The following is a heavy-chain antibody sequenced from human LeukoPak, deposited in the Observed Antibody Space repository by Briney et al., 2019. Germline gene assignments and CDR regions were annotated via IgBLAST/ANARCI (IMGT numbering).Heavy chain of an antibody. V-gene: IGHV4-39*07. CDR1: GGSISSSTYY. D-gene: IGHD6-13*01. CDR2: IYYSGNT. J-gene: IGHJ4*02. Sequence: SETLSFTSTVSGGSISSSTYYRGWLRQPPGKGLEWIGSIYYSGNTYYNPALKSRVTISVDTTKNQFSLKLSSVTAADTAVYYCARGRVDSSSWYVHFDYWGQGTLVTVSS. CDR3: ARGRVDSSSWYVHFDY.